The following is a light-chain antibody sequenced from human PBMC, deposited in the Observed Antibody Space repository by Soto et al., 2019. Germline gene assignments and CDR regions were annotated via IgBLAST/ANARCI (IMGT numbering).Light chain of an antibody. CDR2: DAS. J-gene: IGKJ4*01. CDR1: QSVSSY. Sequence: ETVMTQSPDTLSLSPGERATLSCRASQSVSSYLAWYQQKPGQAPRLLIYDASNRATGIPARFSGSGSGTDFTLTISSLEPEDFAVYYCQQYTVWPFTFGGGTKVDIK. V-gene: IGKV3-11*01. CDR3: QQYTVWPFT.